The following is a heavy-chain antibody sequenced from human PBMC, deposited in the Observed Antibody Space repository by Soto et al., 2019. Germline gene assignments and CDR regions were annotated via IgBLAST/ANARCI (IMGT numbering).Heavy chain of an antibody. D-gene: IGHD2-15*01. CDR3: ARDLGGWPDY. CDR2: INAGNGNT. CDR1: GYTFTSYA. V-gene: IGHV1-3*01. Sequence: QVQLVQSGAEVKKPGASVKVSCKASGYTFTSYAKHWVRQAPGQRLERMGWINAGNGNTKYSQKFQGRVTITRDTSASTTYMELSSLRSEDTAVYYCARDLGGWPDYWGQGTLVTVSS. J-gene: IGHJ4*02.